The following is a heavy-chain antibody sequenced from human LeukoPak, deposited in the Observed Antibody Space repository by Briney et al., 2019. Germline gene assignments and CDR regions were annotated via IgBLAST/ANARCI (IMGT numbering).Heavy chain of an antibody. Sequence: SETLSLTCAVYGGSFSGYYWSWIRQPPGKGLEWIGEINHSGSTNYNPSLKSRVTISVDTSKNQFSLKLSSVTAADTAVYYCARVAPYSSGWYFPYYFDYWGQGTLVTVSS. CDR3: ARVAPYSSGWYFPYYFDY. V-gene: IGHV4-34*01. J-gene: IGHJ4*02. D-gene: IGHD6-19*01. CDR1: GGSFSGYY. CDR2: INHSGST.